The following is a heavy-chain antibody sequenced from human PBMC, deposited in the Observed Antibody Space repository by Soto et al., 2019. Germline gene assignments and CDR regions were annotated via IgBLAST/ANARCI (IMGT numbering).Heavy chain of an antibody. V-gene: IGHV3-30-3*01. D-gene: IGHD1-1*01. Sequence: QVQLVESGGGVVQPGRSLRLSYAASGFTFSSYAMHWVRQAPGKGLEWVAVISYDGSNKYYADSVKGRFTISRDNSKNTLHLQMNSLRAEDTAVYYCARDPFSDDPYYYFDYWGQGTLVTVSS. J-gene: IGHJ4*02. CDR2: ISYDGSNK. CDR3: ARDPFSDDPYYYFDY. CDR1: GFTFSSYA.